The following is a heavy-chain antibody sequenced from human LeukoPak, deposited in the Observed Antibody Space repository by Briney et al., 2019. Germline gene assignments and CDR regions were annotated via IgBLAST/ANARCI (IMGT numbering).Heavy chain of an antibody. CDR3: ASSTTAVGYFQH. CDR2: IYYSGST. J-gene: IGHJ1*01. CDR1: GGSISSSSYY. Sequence: SETLSLTCTVSGGSISSSSYYWSWIRQPPGKGLEWIGYIYYSGSTNYNPSLKSRVTISVDTSKNQFSLKLSSVTAADTAVYYCASSTTAVGYFQHWGQGTLVTVSS. D-gene: IGHD4-23*01. V-gene: IGHV4-61*01.